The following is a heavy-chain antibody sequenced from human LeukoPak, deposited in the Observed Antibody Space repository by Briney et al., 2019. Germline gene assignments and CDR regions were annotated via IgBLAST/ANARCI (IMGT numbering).Heavy chain of an antibody. CDR1: GGSFSGYY. D-gene: IGHD3-22*01. J-gene: IGHJ4*02. V-gene: IGHV4-34*01. CDR2: INHSGST. CDR3: ARGRRDYYDSSGHRYYFDY. Sequence: SETLSLTCAVYGGSFSGYYWSWIRQPPGKGLEWIGEINHSGSTNYNPSLKSRVTISVDTSKNQFSLKLSSVTAADTAVYYCARGRRDYYDSSGHRYYFDYWGQGTLVTVSS.